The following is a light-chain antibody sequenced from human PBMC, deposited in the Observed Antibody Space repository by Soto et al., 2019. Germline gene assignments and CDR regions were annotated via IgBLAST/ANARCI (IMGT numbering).Light chain of an antibody. CDR3: QQYYSTPGT. V-gene: IGKV4-1*01. Sequence: DIVMTQSPDSLAVSLGERATINCKSSQSVLYSSNNKNYLAWYQQKPGQPPKLLIYWASTRESGVHDRFSGSGSGTDFTLTISSLQAEDVAVYYCQQYYSTPGTFGQGTKVDIK. CDR2: WAS. J-gene: IGKJ1*01. CDR1: QSVLYSSNNKNY.